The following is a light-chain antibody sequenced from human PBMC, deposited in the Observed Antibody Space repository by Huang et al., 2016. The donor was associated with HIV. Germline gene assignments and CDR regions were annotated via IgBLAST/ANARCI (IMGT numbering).Light chain of an antibody. CDR2: GAS. CDR3: QHYNNWPPWT. Sequence: DIVMTQSPATLSVSLGERVILSCRASQNVTRNVAWYQHKPGQVPRLVIHGASTRATGVSDRFRGSGSGTEFTLTISSLQAEDFALYYCQHYNNWPPWTFGQGTKLEIK. V-gene: IGKV3-15*01. CDR1: QNVTRN. J-gene: IGKJ1*01.